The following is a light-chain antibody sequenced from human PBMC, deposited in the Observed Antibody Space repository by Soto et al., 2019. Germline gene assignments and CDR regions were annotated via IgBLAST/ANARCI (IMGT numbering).Light chain of an antibody. V-gene: IGKV1-5*01. CDR1: QSISTW. Sequence: DIQMTQSPSTLSASVGDRVTITCRASQSISTWLAWYQQKRGKAPKVLIYGASSLESGVPSRFSGSGSGTEFTLTISSLQPDDFATYYCQQYKNYLTFGPGTKVDIK. CDR2: GAS. J-gene: IGKJ3*01. CDR3: QQYKNYLT.